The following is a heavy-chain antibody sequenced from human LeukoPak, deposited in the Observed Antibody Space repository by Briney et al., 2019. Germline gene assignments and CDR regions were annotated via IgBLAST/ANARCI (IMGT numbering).Heavy chain of an antibody. V-gene: IGHV1-69*04. CDR2: IFPIFGIA. CDR3: ARTYCSSTSCPEGD. D-gene: IGHD2-2*01. J-gene: IGHJ4*02. CDR1: GGTFSSYA. Sequence: SVKVSCKASGGTFSSYAISWVRQAPGQGLEWMGRIFPIFGIANYAQKFQGRVTITADKSTSTAYMELSSLRSQDTVVYYCARTYCSSTSCPEGDWGQGTLVTVSS.